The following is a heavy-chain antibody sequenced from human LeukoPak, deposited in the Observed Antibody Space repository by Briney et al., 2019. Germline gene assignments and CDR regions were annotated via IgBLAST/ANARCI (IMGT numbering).Heavy chain of an antibody. Sequence: SETLSLTCTVSGGSISSYYWSWIRQPAGKGLEWIGRIYTSESTNYNPSLKSRVTMSVDTSKNQFSLKLSSVTAADTAVYYCARLSLANHYYYGMDVWGQGTTVTVSS. CDR3: ARLSLANHYYYGMDV. CDR2: IYTSEST. J-gene: IGHJ6*02. CDR1: GGSISSYY. D-gene: IGHD3-16*01. V-gene: IGHV4-4*07.